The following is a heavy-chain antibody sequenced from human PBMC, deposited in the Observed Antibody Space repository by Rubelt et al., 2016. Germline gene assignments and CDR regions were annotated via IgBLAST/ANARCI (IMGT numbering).Heavy chain of an antibody. D-gene: IGHD3-10*01. CDR1: GFTFSIYR. V-gene: IGHV3-21*01. CDR3: ARGLKGRDSPLDAFDI. Sequence: EVHLVESGGGLVQPGGSLRLSCAASGFTFSIYRMKWVRQAPGKGLEWVSSISSVGDYIYYADSVRGRFTISRDNAKNSLYLQMNSLRDEDTAVYYCARGLKGRDSPLDAFDIWGQGTMVTVSS. CDR2: ISSVGDYI. J-gene: IGHJ3*02.